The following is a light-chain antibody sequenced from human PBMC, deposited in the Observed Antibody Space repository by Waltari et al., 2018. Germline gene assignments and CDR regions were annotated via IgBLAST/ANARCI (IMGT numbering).Light chain of an antibody. V-gene: IGLV1-36*01. CDR3: ATWDNTLSGWV. J-gene: IGLJ3*02. Sequence: QSVLTQPPSVSEAPRQRVALSCSRSRSNIGNNAVNWYLQVPGKAPKLLIYYDDLLPSGVSHRFSASRSGTSASLAISGLHSEDEGDYYCATWDNTLSGWVFGGGTRLTVL. CDR1: RSNIGNNA. CDR2: YDD.